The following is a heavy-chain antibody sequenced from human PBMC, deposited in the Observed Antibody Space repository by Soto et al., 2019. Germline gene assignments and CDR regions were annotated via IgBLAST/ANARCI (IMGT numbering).Heavy chain of an antibody. D-gene: IGHD4-17*01. J-gene: IGHJ6*03. Sequence: QVQLVQSGAEVKKPGASVKVSCKASGYTLTSYGISWVRQAPGQGREWIGWISAYNGNTNYAQKHQGRVTMNTDTPTSTAYMELRTLRSADTTVYYCARVMVTTPPYYYCCMDVWGKGTKVTVSS. V-gene: IGHV1-18*01. CDR2: ISAYNGNT. CDR3: ARVMVTTPPYYYCCMDV. CDR1: GYTLTSYG.